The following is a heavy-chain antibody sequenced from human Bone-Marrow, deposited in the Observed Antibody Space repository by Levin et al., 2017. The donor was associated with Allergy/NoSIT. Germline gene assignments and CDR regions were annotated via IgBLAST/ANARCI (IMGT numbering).Heavy chain of an antibody. CDR1: GGTFSSYD. CDR3: AKMRDYSSGVGF. Sequence: SVKVSCKASGGTFSSYDITWVRQAPGQGLEWMGGIIPIFGTTNYAQKFQDRVTITADESTSTAYMELSGLRSDDTAVYYCAKMRDYSSGVGFWGPGTLVTVSS. D-gene: IGHD4-11*01. V-gene: IGHV1-69*13. CDR2: IIPIFGTT. J-gene: IGHJ4*02.